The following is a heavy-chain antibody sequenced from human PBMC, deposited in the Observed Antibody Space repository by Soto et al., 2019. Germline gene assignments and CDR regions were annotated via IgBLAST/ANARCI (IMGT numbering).Heavy chain of an antibody. Sequence: QVQLQESGPGLVKPSQTLSLTCTVSGGSISSGGYYWTWIRQHPGKGLECIGYIYYSGSTYYTPSLRSRVTISVNTSSNQFALKLTSVTAADTAVYFCASGRGYNTKFDYWGQGTVVTVSS. D-gene: IGHD5-18*01. CDR3: ASGRGYNTKFDY. CDR1: GGSISSGGYY. CDR2: IYYSGST. J-gene: IGHJ4*02. V-gene: IGHV4-31*03.